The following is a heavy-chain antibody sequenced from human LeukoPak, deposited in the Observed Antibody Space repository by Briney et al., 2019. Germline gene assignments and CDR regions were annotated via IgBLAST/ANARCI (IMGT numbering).Heavy chain of an antibody. Sequence: GGSLRLSRAASGFTFSSYAMSWVRQAPGEGLGWGSAISGIGGSTYYADSVKGRFTISRDNSKNTLYLQMNSLRAEDTAVYYCAKSYSSSSGPSYYMDVWGKGTTGTVSS. J-gene: IGHJ6*03. V-gene: IGHV3-23*01. CDR2: ISGIGGST. D-gene: IGHD6-6*01. CDR1: GFTFSSYA. CDR3: AKSYSSSSGPSYYMDV.